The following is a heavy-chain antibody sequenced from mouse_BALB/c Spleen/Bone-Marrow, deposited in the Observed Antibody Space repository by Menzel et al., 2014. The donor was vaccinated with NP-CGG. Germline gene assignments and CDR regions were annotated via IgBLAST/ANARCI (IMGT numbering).Heavy chain of an antibody. J-gene: IGHJ1*01. CDR2: NYPGSGST. CDR1: GYTFTSYW. Sequence: LKQSGSELVRPGASVKLSCKASGYTFTSYWMHWVKRRPGQGLEWIGNNYPGSGSTNYDEKFKSKATLTVDTSSSTAYMQLSSLTSEDSAVYFCTREDRDWYFDVWGAGTTVTVSS. CDR3: TREDRDWYFDV. V-gene: IGHV1S22*01.